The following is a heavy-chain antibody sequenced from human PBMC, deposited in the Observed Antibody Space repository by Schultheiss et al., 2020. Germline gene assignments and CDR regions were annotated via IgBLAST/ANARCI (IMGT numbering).Heavy chain of an antibody. CDR3: ARGGNCSSTSCYLLGMDV. D-gene: IGHD2-2*01. J-gene: IGHJ6*04. Sequence: SETLSLTCAVSGGSISSSNWWSWVRQPPGKGLEWIGEIYHSGSTNYNPSLKSRVTISVDTSKNQFSLKLSSVTAADTAVYYCARGGNCSSTSCYLLGMDVWGKGTTVTVSS. V-gene: IGHV4-4*02. CDR2: IYHSGST. CDR1: GGSISSSNW.